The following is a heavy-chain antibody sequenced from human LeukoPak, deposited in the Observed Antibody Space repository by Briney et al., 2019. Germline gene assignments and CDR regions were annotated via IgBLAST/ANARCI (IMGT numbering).Heavy chain of an antibody. V-gene: IGHV4-39*01. CDR3: ARLSGTHYEAIDY. CDR1: GGSITSGRYY. Sequence: SETLSLTCTVSGGSITSGRYYWGWIRQPPGRGVVWIGSICYNGGAYYNPSLESRVTISVDTSKNQFFLKLSSVTAADMAVYYCARLSGTHYEAIDYWGQGTLVTVSS. CDR2: ICYNGGA. D-gene: IGHD1-14*01. J-gene: IGHJ4*02.